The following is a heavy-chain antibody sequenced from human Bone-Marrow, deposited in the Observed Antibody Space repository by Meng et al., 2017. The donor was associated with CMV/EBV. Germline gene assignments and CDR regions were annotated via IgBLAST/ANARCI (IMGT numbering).Heavy chain of an antibody. CDR2: IKQDGSEK. Sequence: GESLKISCAASGFTFSSYWMSWVRQAPGKGLEWVANIKQDGSEKYYVDSVKGRFTISRDNAKNSLYLQMNSLRAEDTAVYYCARVQYQLLSGVSGFDPWGQGTLVTVSS. J-gene: IGHJ5*02. V-gene: IGHV3-7*01. CDR3: ARVQYQLLSGVSGFDP. CDR1: GFTFSSYW. D-gene: IGHD2-2*01.